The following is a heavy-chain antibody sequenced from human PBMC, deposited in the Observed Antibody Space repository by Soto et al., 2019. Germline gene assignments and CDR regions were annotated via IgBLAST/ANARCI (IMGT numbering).Heavy chain of an antibody. J-gene: IGHJ4*02. CDR3: ARDLGTYPGSYFDY. D-gene: IGHD2-15*01. CDR2: IWYDGSNK. Sequence: PGGSLRLSCGASGFTFRSYGMFWVRQAPGKGLEWVALIWYDGSNKYYADSVRGRFTISRDDSKNTLYLQMNSLRAEDTAVYHCARDLGTYPGSYFDYWGQGTLVTVSS. CDR1: GFTFRSYG. V-gene: IGHV3-33*01.